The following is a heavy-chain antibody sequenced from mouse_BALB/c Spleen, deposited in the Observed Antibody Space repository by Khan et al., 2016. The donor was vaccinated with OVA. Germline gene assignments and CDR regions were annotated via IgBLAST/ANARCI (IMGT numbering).Heavy chain of an antibody. Sequence: VQLQESGAELAKPGASVKMSCKASGYTFANYWMHWVKQRPGQGLDWIGYLNPSTGYTDYNQKFKDKATLTADKSSSTAYMQLSSLTSEDSAVXYCTRLGYSYGTTFVYWGQGTTLTVSS. CDR1: GYTFANYW. D-gene: IGHD1-1*01. V-gene: IGHV1-7*01. CDR3: TRLGYSYGTTFVY. CDR2: LNPSTGYT. J-gene: IGHJ2*01.